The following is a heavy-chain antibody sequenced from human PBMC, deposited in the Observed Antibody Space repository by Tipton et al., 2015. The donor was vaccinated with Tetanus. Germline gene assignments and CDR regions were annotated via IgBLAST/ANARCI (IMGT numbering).Heavy chain of an antibody. D-gene: IGHD3-9*01. CDR3: ARVHVGLTEPCDY. V-gene: IGHV3-21*01. CDR2: ISSSGSYT. Sequence: SLRLSCAASGFIFSSCGMGWVRQAPGKGLEWVSFISSSGSYTYYAGSLRGRFFIPRDDAKNSLFLQMNSLRVEDTAVYFCARVHVGLTEPCDYWGQGILVTVSS. J-gene: IGHJ4*02. CDR1: GFIFSSCG.